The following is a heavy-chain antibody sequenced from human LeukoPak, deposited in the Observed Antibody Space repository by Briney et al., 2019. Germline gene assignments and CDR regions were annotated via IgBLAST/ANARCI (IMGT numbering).Heavy chain of an antibody. V-gene: IGHV3-48*01. J-gene: IGHJ6*03. CDR2: ITSSSSTM. CDR1: EFTFSSYS. Sequence: PGGSLRLSCAASEFTFSSYSMNWVRQAPGKGLEWVSYITSSSSTMYYADSVKGRFTISRDNAKNSLYLQMNNLRAEDTAVYFCAREGYYGSGLYYYYYMDVWGKGTTVTISS. D-gene: IGHD3-10*01. CDR3: AREGYYGSGLYYYYYMDV.